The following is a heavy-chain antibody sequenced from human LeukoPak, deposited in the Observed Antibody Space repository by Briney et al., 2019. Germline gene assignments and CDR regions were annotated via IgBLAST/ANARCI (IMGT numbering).Heavy chain of an antibody. D-gene: IGHD3-22*01. J-gene: IGHJ4*02. CDR3: AGKKYYYDSSGYDGLAFTYFDY. CDR1: GGTFSSYA. Sequence: ASVKVSCKASGGTFSSYAISWVRQAPGQGLEWMGGIIPIFGTANYAQKFQGRVTITADESTSTAYMELSSLRSEDTAVYYCAGKKYYYDSSGYDGLAFTYFDYWGQGTLVTVSS. CDR2: IIPIFGTA. V-gene: IGHV1-69*13.